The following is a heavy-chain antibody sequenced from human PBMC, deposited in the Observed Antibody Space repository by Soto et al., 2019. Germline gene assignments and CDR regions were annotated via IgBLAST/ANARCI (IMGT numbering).Heavy chain of an antibody. CDR2: IYYSGST. Sequence: SETLSLTCTVSGGSISSGDYYWSWIRQPPGKGLEWIGYIYYSGSTYYNPSLKSRVTILVDTSKNQFSLKLSSVTAADTAVYYCAREGYDFWSGYYSWFDPWGQGTLVTVSS. J-gene: IGHJ5*02. V-gene: IGHV4-30-4*01. D-gene: IGHD3-3*01. CDR3: AREGYDFWSGYYSWFDP. CDR1: GGSISSGDYY.